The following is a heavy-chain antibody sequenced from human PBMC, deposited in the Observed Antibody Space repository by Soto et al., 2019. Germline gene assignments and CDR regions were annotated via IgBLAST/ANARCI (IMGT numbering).Heavy chain of an antibody. D-gene: IGHD1-1*01. J-gene: IGHJ4*02. CDR1: GQSFSGHS. CDR3: ARGSGIVALPGELEDVKYDY. Sequence: QVQLQKWGAGLVKPSETLSLSCAVYGQSFSGHSWAWIRQPPGKGLEWIGEINESGSTYYNPSLKSRVTISTDTYKNQFSLKLSSVSAADTAAYFCARGSGIVALPGELEDVKYDYWGQGTLFNVSS. V-gene: IGHV4-34*01. CDR2: INESGST.